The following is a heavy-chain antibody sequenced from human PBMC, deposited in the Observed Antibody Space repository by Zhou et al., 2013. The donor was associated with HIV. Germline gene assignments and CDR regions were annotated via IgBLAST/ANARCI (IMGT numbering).Heavy chain of an antibody. D-gene: IGHD7-27*01. V-gene: IGHV1-2*02. J-gene: IGHJ4*02. CDR3: AALPVGNWGFDFDC. CDR2: INPNSGDT. Sequence: QVQLVQSGAEVKQPGASVRISCQASGYTFTGYYMHWVRQAPGQGLEWMGWINPNSGDTNYAQKFQGRVTMTRDTSISTAYMELSRLRSDDTAVYFCAALPVGNWGFDFDCWGQGTWSLSPQ. CDR1: GYTFTGYY.